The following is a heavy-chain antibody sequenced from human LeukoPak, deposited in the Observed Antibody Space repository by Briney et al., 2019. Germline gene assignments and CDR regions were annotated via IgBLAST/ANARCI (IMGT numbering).Heavy chain of an antibody. CDR1: GYTFTNFG. D-gene: IGHD6-19*01. CDR3: ARRVAVARRDAFDI. Sequence: GASVKVSCKTSGYTFTNFGISWVRQAPGEGLEWMGWIGVYNGITHFAQKFQGRVTMSTDTSTGTAYMELRSLRSDDTAVYYCARRVAVARRDAFDIWGQGTMVTVSS. J-gene: IGHJ3*02. V-gene: IGHV1-18*01. CDR2: IGVYNGIT.